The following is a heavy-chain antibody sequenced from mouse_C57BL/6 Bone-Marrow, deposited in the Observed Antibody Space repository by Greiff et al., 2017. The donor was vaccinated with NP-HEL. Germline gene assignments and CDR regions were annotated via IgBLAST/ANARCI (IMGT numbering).Heavy chain of an antibody. D-gene: IGHD2-2*01. CDR2: IHPNSGST. CDR1: GYTFTSYW. Sequence: VQLQQSGAELVKPGASVKLSCKASGYTFTSYWMHWVKQRPGQGLEWIGMIHPNSGSTNYNEKFKSKATLTVDKSSSTAYMQLSSLTSEDSAVYYCARWTVTTGDYWGQGTTLTVSS. CDR3: ARWTVTTGDY. J-gene: IGHJ2*01. V-gene: IGHV1-64*01.